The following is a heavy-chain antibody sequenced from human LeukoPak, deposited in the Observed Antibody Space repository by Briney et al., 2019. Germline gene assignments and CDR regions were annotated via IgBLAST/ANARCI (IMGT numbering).Heavy chain of an antibody. D-gene: IGHD3-10*01. CDR1: GYTFTSYY. J-gene: IGHJ5*02. Sequence: ASVKVSCKASGYTFTSYYMHWVRQAPGQGLEWMGIINPSGGSTSYAQKFQGRVTMTRDTSTSTVYMELGSLRSEDTAVYYCARGLCGSGSYSWFDPWGQGTLVTVSS. V-gene: IGHV1-46*01. CDR3: ARGLCGSGSYSWFDP. CDR2: INPSGGST.